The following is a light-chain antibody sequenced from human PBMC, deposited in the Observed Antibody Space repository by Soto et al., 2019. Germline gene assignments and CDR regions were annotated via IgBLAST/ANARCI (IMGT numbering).Light chain of an antibody. CDR3: SSYTTSSTRV. J-gene: IGLJ1*01. V-gene: IGLV3-21*02. CDR2: DDS. Sequence: ELTQPPSVSVAPGQTARITCGGNNIGSKSVHWYQQKPGQAPVLVVYDDSDRPSGIPERFSGSNSGNTATLTISGLQAEDEADYYCSSYTTSSTRVFGTGTKLTVL. CDR1: NIGSKS.